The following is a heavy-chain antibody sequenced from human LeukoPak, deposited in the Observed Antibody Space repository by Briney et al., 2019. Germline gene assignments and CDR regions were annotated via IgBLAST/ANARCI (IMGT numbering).Heavy chain of an antibody. J-gene: IGHJ6*03. Sequence: SQTLSLTCAISGYSVSSNSAAWNWIRLSPSKGLEWLGRTYFRSNWYNDYAVSVKSRISINPDTSKNQFSLQLNSVTPEDTAVYFCARGPQLVGYFYIDVWGKGTTVTVSS. CDR3: ARGPQLVGYFYIDV. D-gene: IGHD6-13*01. CDR2: TYFRSNWYN. CDR1: GYSVSSNSAA. V-gene: IGHV6-1*01.